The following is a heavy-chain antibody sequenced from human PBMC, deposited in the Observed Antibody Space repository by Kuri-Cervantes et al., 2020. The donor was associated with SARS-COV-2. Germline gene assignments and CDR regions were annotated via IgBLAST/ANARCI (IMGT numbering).Heavy chain of an antibody. CDR2: FKSKTAGGTT. J-gene: IGHJ4*02. CDR3: ATGSTSGWYRRDFDF. V-gene: IGHV3-15*01. CDR1: GFTFSDAW. Sequence: GESLKISCVGSGFTFSDAWMSWVRQTPGKGLEWIGRFKSKTAGGTTVYAAPVQGRFTISRDDSRNTLYLQMNSLKAEDTAVYYCATGSTSGWYRRDFDFWGLGTLVTAPQ. D-gene: IGHD6-19*01.